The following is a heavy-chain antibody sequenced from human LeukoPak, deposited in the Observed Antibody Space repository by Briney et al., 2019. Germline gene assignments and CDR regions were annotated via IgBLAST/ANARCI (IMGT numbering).Heavy chain of an antibody. J-gene: IGHJ5*02. D-gene: IGHD6-13*01. Sequence: ASETLSLTCTVSGGSISSSSYYWGWIRQPPGKGLEWIGSIYYSGSTYYNPSLKSRVTISVDTSKNQFSLKLSSVTAADTAVYYCARDASSSWHPETWFDPWGQGTLVTVSS. CDR1: GGSISSSSYY. CDR2: IYYSGST. CDR3: ARDASSSWHPETWFDP. V-gene: IGHV4-39*07.